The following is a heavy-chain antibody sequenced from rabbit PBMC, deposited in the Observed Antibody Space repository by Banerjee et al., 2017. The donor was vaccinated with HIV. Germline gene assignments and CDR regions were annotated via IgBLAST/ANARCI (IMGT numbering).Heavy chain of an antibody. D-gene: IGHD2-1*01. Sequence: QSLEESGGDLVQPEGSLTLTCTASGFDFCSNLMGWVRQAPGKGLEWIGRINTGSGNTVYASWAKGRFTVSKASTTTVTLQMTSLTAADTATYFCARGGGIAGDGYYLWGPGTLVTVS. CDR3: ARGGGIAGDGYYL. V-gene: IGHV1S40*01. J-gene: IGHJ4*01. CDR1: GFDFCSNL. CDR2: INTGSGNT.